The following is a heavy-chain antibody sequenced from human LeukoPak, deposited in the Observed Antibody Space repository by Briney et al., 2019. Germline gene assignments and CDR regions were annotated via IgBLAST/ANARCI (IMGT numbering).Heavy chain of an antibody. J-gene: IGHJ6*03. CDR1: GFTFSSYA. V-gene: IGHV3-30*04. Sequence: GGSLILSCAASGFTFSSYAMHWVRQAPGKGLEWVAVISSDGTNKYYADSVKGRFTISRDNSKNTLYLQMNSLRPEDTAVYYCPRDSQWLVSSGYYYYYMDVWGKGTTVTVSS. D-gene: IGHD6-19*01. CDR2: ISSDGTNK. CDR3: PRDSQWLVSSGYYYYYMDV.